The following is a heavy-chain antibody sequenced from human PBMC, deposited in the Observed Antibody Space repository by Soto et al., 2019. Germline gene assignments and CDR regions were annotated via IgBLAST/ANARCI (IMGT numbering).Heavy chain of an antibody. J-gene: IGHJ4*02. CDR3: ARGGQDFWSGPFDY. Sequence: LSLTCIVSGGSISNYYCNWIRQPAGKGLEWIGRIDTSGSTNYNPSLKSRVTMSVDTSKQEFSLKLSSVTAADAALYYCARGGQDFWSGPFDYWGRGALVTV. CDR2: IDTSGST. D-gene: IGHD3-3*01. CDR1: GGSISNYY. V-gene: IGHV4-4*07.